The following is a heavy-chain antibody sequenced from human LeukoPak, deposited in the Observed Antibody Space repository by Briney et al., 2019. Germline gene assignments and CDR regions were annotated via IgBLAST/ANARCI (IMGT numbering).Heavy chain of an antibody. CDR3: ARERDSSGWHYYYGMDV. CDR1: GLTFSSYS. D-gene: IGHD6-19*01. V-gene: IGHV3-21*01. J-gene: IGHJ6*02. Sequence: GGSLRLSCAASGLTFSSYSMNWVRQAPGKGLEWVSSISSSSSYIYYADSVKGRFTISRDNAKNSLYLQMNSLRAEDTAVYYCARERDSSGWHYYYGMDVWGQGTTVTVSS. CDR2: ISSSSSYI.